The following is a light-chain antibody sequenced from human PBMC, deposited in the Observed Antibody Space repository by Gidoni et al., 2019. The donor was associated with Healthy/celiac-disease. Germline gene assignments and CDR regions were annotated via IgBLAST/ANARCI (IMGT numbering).Light chain of an antibody. CDR3: QQYNNWPPIFT. J-gene: IGKJ3*01. V-gene: IGKV3-15*01. CDR1: QSVSSN. CDR2: GAS. Sequence: EIVITPSPATLSVSPGARATLSCRASQSVSSNLAWYQQKPGQAPRLLIYGASTRATGIPARLSGSGSGTEFTLTISSLQSEDFAVDYCQQYNNWPPIFTFGPGTKVDIK.